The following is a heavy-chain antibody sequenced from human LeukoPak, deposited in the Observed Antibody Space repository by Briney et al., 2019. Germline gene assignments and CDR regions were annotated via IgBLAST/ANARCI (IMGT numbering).Heavy chain of an antibody. CDR2: IYYSGST. D-gene: IGHD4-11*01. CDR3: ARDSTVTTKDAFDI. V-gene: IGHV4-59*01. CDR1: GGSISSYY. Sequence: SETLSLTCTVSGGSISSYYWSWIRQPPGKGLEWIGYIYYSGSTNYNPSLKSRVTISVDTSKNQFSLKLSSVTAADTAVYYCARDSTVTTKDAFDIWGQGTMVTVSS. J-gene: IGHJ3*02.